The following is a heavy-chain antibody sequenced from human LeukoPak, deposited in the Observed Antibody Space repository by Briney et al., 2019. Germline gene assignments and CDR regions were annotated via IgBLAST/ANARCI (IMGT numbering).Heavy chain of an antibody. CDR3: ARVKSRTTVTTDY. V-gene: IGHV4-34*01. D-gene: IGHD4-17*01. Sequence: SETLSLTCAFYGGSFSGYYWSWIRQPPGKGLEWIGEINHSGSTNYNPSLKSRVTISVDTSKNQFSLKLSSVTAADTAVYYCARVKSRTTVTTDYWGQGTLVTVPS. CDR2: INHSGST. CDR1: GGSFSGYY. J-gene: IGHJ4*02.